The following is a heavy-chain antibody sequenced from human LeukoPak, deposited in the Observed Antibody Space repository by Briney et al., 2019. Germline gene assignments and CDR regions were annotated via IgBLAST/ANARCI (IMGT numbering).Heavy chain of an antibody. CDR2: ISSSSSYI. D-gene: IGHD6-6*01. CDR1: GFTFSSYS. CDR3: ARDFFDASIAAPDY. V-gene: IGHV3-21*01. Sequence: GGSLRLSCAASGFTFSSYSMNWVRQAPGKGLEWVSSISSSSSYIYYADSVKGRFTISRDNANNSLYLQMNSLRAEDTAVYYCARDFFDASIAAPDYWGQGTLVTVSS. J-gene: IGHJ4*02.